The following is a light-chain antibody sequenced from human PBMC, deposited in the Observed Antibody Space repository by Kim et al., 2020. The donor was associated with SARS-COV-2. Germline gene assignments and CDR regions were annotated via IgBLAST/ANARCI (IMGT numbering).Light chain of an antibody. V-gene: IGKV6-21*02. CDR1: QSIGSD. Sequence: VTPKEKVTITCRASQSIGSDLHWYQQKPDQSPKLLIKFASQSTSGVPSRFSGSGSGTDFTLSINSLEAEDAATYYCHQSSSLPWTFGQGTKVDIK. J-gene: IGKJ1*01. CDR2: FAS. CDR3: HQSSSLPWT.